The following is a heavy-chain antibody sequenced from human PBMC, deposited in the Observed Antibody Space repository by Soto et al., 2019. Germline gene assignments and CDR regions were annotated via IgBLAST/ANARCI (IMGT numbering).Heavy chain of an antibody. CDR2: TSYSGST. D-gene: IGHD3-3*01. Sequence: QVQLQESGPGLVQPSQTLSLTCTVSGGSISSGGYYWSWIRQHPGTALAWIGHTSYSGSTYYNTSLKTRVTISVDTSRNQFSLIVNSVTAADTAVYYCARGVLHWGQGTLVTVSS. CDR1: GGSISSGGYY. J-gene: IGHJ4*01. CDR3: ARGVLH. V-gene: IGHV4-31*03.